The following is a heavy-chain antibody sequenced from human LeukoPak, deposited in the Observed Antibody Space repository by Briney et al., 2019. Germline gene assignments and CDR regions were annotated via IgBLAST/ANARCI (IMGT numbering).Heavy chain of an antibody. J-gene: IGHJ6*03. CDR2: ISGSGGST. Sequence: GGSLRLSCATSGFSFSSYAMSWVRQAPGKGLEWVSAISGSGGSTYYADSVKGRFTISRDNAKNSLYLQMNSLRAEDTAVYYCARKHSSGWYDYYYYYMDVWGKGTTVTVSS. CDR1: GFSFSSYA. V-gene: IGHV3-23*01. D-gene: IGHD6-19*01. CDR3: ARKHSSGWYDYYYYYMDV.